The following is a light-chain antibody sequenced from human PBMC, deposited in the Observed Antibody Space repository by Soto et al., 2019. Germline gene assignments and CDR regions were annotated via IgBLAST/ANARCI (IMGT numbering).Light chain of an antibody. CDR3: QQYGSSPIT. V-gene: IGKV3-20*01. CDR1: QSITTNY. Sequence: EIVLTQSPGTLSLSPGEKATLSCRASQSITTNYLAWYQQRPGQAPRLLIYRSSSRATGIPDRFSGSGSGTDFNLTISRLEPEDFAEYYCQQYGSSPITFGQGTRLEIK. J-gene: IGKJ5*01. CDR2: RSS.